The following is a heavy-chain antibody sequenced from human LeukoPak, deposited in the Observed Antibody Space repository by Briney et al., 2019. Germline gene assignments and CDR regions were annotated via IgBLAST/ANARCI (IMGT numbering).Heavy chain of an antibody. CDR3: AKDIAAAGGPCAY. CDR1: GFTFSGYD. CDR2: IRSDGSDQ. V-gene: IGHV3-33*06. Sequence: GRSLRLSCAASGFTFSGYDMHWVRQAPGKGLEWVALIRSDGSDQYYADSVEGRFTISRVNSKNTLFLQMNSLRAEDTAVYYCAKDIAAAGGPCAYWGRGTLVTVSS. J-gene: IGHJ4*02. D-gene: IGHD6-13*01.